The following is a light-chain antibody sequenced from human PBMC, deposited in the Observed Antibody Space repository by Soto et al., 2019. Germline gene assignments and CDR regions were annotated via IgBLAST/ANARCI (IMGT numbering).Light chain of an antibody. CDR2: GAS. J-gene: IGKJ5*01. V-gene: IGKV3-15*01. CDR3: QHYMNWPT. Sequence: EIVMTQSPASLSVSPGERATLSCRASQSISINLAWYQQKPGQPPRLLIFGASTRVAGIPARFSGSGSGTEFSLTITSLQSEDFAVYYCQHYMNWPTFGQGTRLEIK. CDR1: QSISIN.